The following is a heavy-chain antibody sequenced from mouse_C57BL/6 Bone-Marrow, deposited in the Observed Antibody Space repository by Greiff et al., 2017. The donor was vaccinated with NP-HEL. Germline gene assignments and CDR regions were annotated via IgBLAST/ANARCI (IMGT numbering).Heavy chain of an antibody. CDR1: GYTFTDYY. J-gene: IGHJ2*01. D-gene: IGHD2-4*01. CDR3: AGGGYDYPYYFDY. V-gene: IGHV1-26*01. CDR2: INPNNGGT. Sequence: VQLQQSGPELVKPGASVKISCKASGYTFTDYYMNWVKQSHGKSLEWIGDINPNNGGTSYNQKFKGKATWTVDKSSSTAYMELRSLTSEDSAVYYCAGGGYDYPYYFDYWGQGTTLTVSS.